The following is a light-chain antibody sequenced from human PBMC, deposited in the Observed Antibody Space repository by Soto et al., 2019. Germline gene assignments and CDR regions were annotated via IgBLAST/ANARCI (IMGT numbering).Light chain of an antibody. CDR1: QSVSSNY. CDR2: GAS. Sequence: DIVLTQSPGTLSLSPGERATLSCRASQSVSSNYLAWYQQKPGQAPRLLIYGASTRATGIPARFSGRGSGTEFTLTISSLQSEDFAVYYCQRSNNWPWTFGQGTNVDIK. J-gene: IGKJ1*01. CDR3: QRSNNWPWT. V-gene: IGKV3-15*01.